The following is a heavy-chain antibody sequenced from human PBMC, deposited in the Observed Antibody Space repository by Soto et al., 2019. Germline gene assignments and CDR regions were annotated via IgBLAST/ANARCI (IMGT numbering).Heavy chain of an antibody. V-gene: IGHV1-58*01. D-gene: IGHD2-15*01. CDR2: LVVGTGNT. Sequence: SVKVSCKTSGFTFRSSAVQWVRQARGQRLEWIGWLVVGTGNTNYAQKFQQRVTISSDRSTNTVSMGLSSLTSEDTAVYYCATGAYCSGGSCSDYYYYYYGMDLWGQGTTVTVSS. J-gene: IGHJ6*02. CDR3: ATGAYCSGGSCSDYYYYYYGMDL. CDR1: GFTFRSSA.